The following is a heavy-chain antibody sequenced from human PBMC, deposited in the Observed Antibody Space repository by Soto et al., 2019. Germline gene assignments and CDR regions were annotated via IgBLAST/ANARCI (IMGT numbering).Heavy chain of an antibody. Sequence: GGSLRLSCAASGFTFSNAWMSWVRQAPGKGLEWVGRIKSKTDGGTTDYAAPVKGRFTISRDDSKNTLHLQMNSLKTEDTAVYYCTADKRDPGGNYWGQGTLVTVSS. CDR1: GFTFSNAW. CDR2: IKSKTDGGTT. V-gene: IGHV3-15*01. D-gene: IGHD3-16*01. CDR3: TADKRDPGGNY. J-gene: IGHJ4*02.